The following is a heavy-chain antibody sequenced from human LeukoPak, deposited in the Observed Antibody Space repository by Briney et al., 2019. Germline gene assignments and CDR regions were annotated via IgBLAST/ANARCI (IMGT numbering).Heavy chain of an antibody. J-gene: IGHJ4*02. Sequence: GGSLRLSCAASGFTFSSYGMHWVRQAPGKGLEWVAVISYDGSNKYYADSVKGRFTISRDNSKNTLYLQMNSLRAEDTAVYYCAKNRRGSGWYHLNGWGQGTLVTVSS. V-gene: IGHV3-30*18. CDR3: AKNRRGSGWYHLNG. D-gene: IGHD6-19*01. CDR1: GFTFSSYG. CDR2: ISYDGSNK.